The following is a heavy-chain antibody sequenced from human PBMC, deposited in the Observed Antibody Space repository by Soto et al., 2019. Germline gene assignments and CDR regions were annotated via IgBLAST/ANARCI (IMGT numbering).Heavy chain of an antibody. D-gene: IGHD3-10*01. CDR3: ARDALLWFGEGNYGMDV. J-gene: IGHJ6*02. CDR2: ISTSTI. V-gene: IGHV3-21*01. CDR1: GFTFSSHS. Sequence: ASGFTFSSHSFNWVRQAPGKGLEWVSSISTSTIYYADSVKGRFTISRDNAKNSLYLQMNGLRAEDTAVYYCARDALLWFGEGNYGMDVWGQGTTVTVSS.